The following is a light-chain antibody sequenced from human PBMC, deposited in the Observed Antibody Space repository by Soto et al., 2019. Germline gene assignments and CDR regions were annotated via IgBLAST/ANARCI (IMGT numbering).Light chain of an antibody. CDR3: QQYNSYST. V-gene: IGKV1-5*03. CDR2: KAS. CDR1: QSISSL. J-gene: IGKJ1*01. Sequence: DIQMTQTPSTLSASVGDRVTITCRASQSISSLLAWYQQKPGKAPKLLIYKASSLESGVPSRFSGSGSGTEFTLTISSLQPDDFATYYCQQYNSYSTFGQGTKVDI.